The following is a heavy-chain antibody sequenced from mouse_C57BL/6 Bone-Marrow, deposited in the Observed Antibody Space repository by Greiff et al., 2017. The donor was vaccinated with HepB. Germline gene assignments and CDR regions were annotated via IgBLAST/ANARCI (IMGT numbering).Heavy chain of an antibody. D-gene: IGHD2-4*01. Sequence: VQLQQSGPGLVQPSRSLSIPWRVSGFSLTSYGVHWVRQSPGKGLEWLGVIWRGGSTDYNAAFMSRLSITKDNSKSQVFFKMNSLQADDTAIYYCATPMITTLDYYAMDYWGQGTSVTVSS. CDR3: ATPMITTLDYYAMDY. V-gene: IGHV2-5*01. CDR1: GFSLTSYG. J-gene: IGHJ4*01. CDR2: IWRGGST.